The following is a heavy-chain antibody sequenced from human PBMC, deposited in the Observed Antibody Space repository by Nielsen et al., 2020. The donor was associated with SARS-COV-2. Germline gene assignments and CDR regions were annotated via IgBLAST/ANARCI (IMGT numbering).Heavy chain of an antibody. D-gene: IGHD2-2*02. CDR1: DNTFFSYS. J-gene: IGHJ5*02. V-gene: IGHV1-18*04. Sequence: ASVKVSCKASDNTFFSYSITWVRQAPGQGLEWMGRISANNGLVKYAQNLQDRVTMTADASTTTVYMDLRRLRSDDTAVYYCARDSTAAIGGAWFDPWGQGTLVTVSS. CDR2: ISANNGLV. CDR3: ARDSTAAIGGAWFDP.